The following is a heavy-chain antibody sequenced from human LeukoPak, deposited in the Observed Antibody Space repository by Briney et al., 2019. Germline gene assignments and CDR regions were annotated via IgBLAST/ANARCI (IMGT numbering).Heavy chain of an antibody. CDR2: IRYDGSNK. CDR1: GFTFSSYG. V-gene: IGHV3-30*02. Sequence: GGSLRLSCAASGFTFSSYGMHWVRQAPGKGLEWVAFIRYDGSNKYYADSVKGRFTISRDNAKNSLCLQMNSLRVEDTALYYCAKDSLGSGSYYGTHYYYYMDVWGKGTTVTISS. CDR3: AKDSLGSGSYYGTHYYYYMDV. D-gene: IGHD3-10*01. J-gene: IGHJ6*03.